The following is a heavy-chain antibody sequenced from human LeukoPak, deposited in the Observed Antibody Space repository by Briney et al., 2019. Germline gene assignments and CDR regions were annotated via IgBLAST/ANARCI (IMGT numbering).Heavy chain of an antibody. V-gene: IGHV1-2*02. Sequence: ASVKVSCKASGYNFTDYFIHWVRQAPGQGLEWMGWINPNSGDTNYAQKFQVRVTMTRDTSSNTAHMELNTLRSDDTAVYYCARDTGYSSSSDYWGQGTLVTVSS. J-gene: IGHJ4*02. D-gene: IGHD6-6*01. CDR1: GYNFTDYF. CDR2: INPNSGDT. CDR3: ARDTGYSSSSDY.